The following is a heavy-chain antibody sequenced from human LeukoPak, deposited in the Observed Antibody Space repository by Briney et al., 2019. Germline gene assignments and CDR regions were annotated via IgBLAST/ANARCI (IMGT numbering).Heavy chain of an antibody. CDR3: ERRAPVISTIGVCRCYYYDYRLL. V-gene: IGHV1-2*02. CDR2: INPNGGGT. J-gene: IGHJ6*03. D-gene: IGHD2-8*01. Sequence: GSVKLSCKASGYTFTGYYMHWVRQAPGQGLEWMGWINPNGGGTNYAQTFQGRFTMTRDTSISTAYMDLSRLRADATAVYYCERRAPVISTIGVCRCYYYDYRLLWGKRPTVTLS. CDR1: GYTFTGYY.